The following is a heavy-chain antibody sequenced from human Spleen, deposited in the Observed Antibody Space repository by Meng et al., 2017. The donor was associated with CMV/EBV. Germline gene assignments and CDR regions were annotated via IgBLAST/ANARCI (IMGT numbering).Heavy chain of an antibody. V-gene: IGHV1-69*12. Sequence: VHLLQAGAEVKRPGSSVKVSCKASGGSFSSSSINWVRQAPGQGLEWLGGVIPMFGEGNYAQKFQGRVTITADESTSTAYMELRSLRSEDTAVYYCARETYGYGDYWGQGTLVTVSS. CDR2: VIPMFGEG. J-gene: IGHJ4*02. CDR3: ARETYGYGDY. CDR1: GGSFSSSS. D-gene: IGHD5-18*01.